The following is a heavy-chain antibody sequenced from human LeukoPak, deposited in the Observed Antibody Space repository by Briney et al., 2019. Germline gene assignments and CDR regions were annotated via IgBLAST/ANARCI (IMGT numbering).Heavy chain of an antibody. CDR3: ASGITGT. J-gene: IGHJ5*02. V-gene: IGHV3-30*02. CDR1: GFTFSSYG. D-gene: IGHD1-20*01. CDR2: IRYDGNAK. Sequence: GGSLRLSCAASGFTFSSYGMHWVREAPGKGLEWVAFIRYDGNAKYYADSVKGRFTISRVNSKNTLYLQMNSLRVEDTALYYCASGITGTWGQGTLVIVSS.